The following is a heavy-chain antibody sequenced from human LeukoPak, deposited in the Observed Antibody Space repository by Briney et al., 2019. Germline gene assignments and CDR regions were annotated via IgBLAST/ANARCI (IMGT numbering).Heavy chain of an antibody. V-gene: IGHV3-48*04. CDR2: ISSSSSTI. CDR1: GFTFSSYS. CDR3: ARAPHYSSSSGYNWFHP. D-gene: IGHD3-22*01. Sequence: PGGSLRLSCAASGFTFSSYSMNWVRQAPGKGLEWVSYISSSSSTIYYADSVKGRFTISRDNAKNSLYLQMNSLRAEDTAVYYCARAPHYSSSSGYNWFHPWGQGSLVTVSS. J-gene: IGHJ5*02.